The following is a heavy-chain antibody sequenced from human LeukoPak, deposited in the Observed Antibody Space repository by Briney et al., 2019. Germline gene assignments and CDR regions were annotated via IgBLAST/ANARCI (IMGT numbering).Heavy chain of an antibody. Sequence: ASVKVSCKASGYTFTGYYMHWVRQPPGQGLEWMGWINPKSGGTNYAQKFQGRVTMTRDTSISTAYMELSRLRSDDTAVYYCARAGVYYGSGSPFDYWGQGTLVTVSS. CDR2: INPKSGGT. CDR3: ARAGVYYGSGSPFDY. CDR1: GYTFTGYY. V-gene: IGHV1-2*02. J-gene: IGHJ4*02. D-gene: IGHD3-10*01.